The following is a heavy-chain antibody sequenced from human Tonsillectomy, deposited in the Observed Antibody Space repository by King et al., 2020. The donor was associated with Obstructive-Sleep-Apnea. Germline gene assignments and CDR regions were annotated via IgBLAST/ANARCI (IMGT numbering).Heavy chain of an antibody. D-gene: IGHD6-13*01. CDR2: IYYSGST. CDR1: GGSISSGNYY. Sequence: QLQESGPGLVKPSQTLSLTCSVSGGSISSGNYYWSWIRQHPGKGLEWIGYIYYSGSTDYIPPLKSRVTISVDTSKNKFSLELSSVTAADTAFYYCARIAAVGSSWYYDYWGQGTLVTVSS. CDR3: ARIAAVGSSWYYDY. J-gene: IGHJ4*02. V-gene: IGHV4-31*03.